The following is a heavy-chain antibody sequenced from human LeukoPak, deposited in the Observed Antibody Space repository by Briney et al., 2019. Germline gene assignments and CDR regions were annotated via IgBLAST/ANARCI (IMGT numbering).Heavy chain of an antibody. CDR2: IIPIFGTA. D-gene: IGHD6-6*01. V-gene: IGHV1-69*05. Sequence: GASVKVSCKASGGTFSSYAISWVRQAPGQGLEWMGGIIPIFGTANYAQKFQGRVTITTDESTSTAYMELSSLRSEDTAVYYCARDLRYSSSSGRWFDPWGQGTLVTVSS. CDR1: GGTFSSYA. CDR3: ARDLRYSSSSGRWFDP. J-gene: IGHJ5*02.